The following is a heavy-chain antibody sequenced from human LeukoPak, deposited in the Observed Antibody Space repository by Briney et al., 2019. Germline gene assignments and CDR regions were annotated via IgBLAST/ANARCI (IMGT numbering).Heavy chain of an antibody. V-gene: IGHV3-30*03. D-gene: IGHD6-6*01. CDR1: GFTFDDYG. CDR3: ARDRSIAARPAYYFDY. Sequence: GGSLRLSCAASGFTFDDYGMSWVRQAPGKGLGWVAVISYDGSNKYYADSVKGRFTISRDNSKNTLYLQMNSLRAEDTAVYYCARDRSIAARPAYYFDYWGQGTLVTVSS. CDR2: ISYDGSNK. J-gene: IGHJ4*02.